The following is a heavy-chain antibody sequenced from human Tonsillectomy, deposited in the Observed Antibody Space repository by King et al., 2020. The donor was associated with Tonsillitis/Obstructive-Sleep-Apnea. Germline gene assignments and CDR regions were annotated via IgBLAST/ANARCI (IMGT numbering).Heavy chain of an antibody. CDR2: INPNSGGT. Sequence: VQLVESGAEVKKPGASVKVSCKASGYTFTGYYIHWVRQAPGHGLEWMGWINPNSGGTNYAQKFQGRVTMTRDTSISTAYMELSRLRSDDTAVYYCAREGGDGDYAWGYWGQGTLVTVSS. D-gene: IGHD4-17*01. V-gene: IGHV1-2*02. J-gene: IGHJ4*02. CDR1: GYTFTGYY. CDR3: AREGGDGDYAWGY.